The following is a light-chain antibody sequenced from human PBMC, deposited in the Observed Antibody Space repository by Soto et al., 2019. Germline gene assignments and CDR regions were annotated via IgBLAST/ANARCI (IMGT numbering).Light chain of an antibody. J-gene: IGKJ2*01. CDR2: WAS. V-gene: IGKV4-1*01. Sequence: DIVMTQSPDSLALSLGERATINCKSSQSVFYDSNNMNYLAWYQQRPGQPPKLLIYWASTRQSGVPDRISGSGSGTDFTPPISSLQADDVGVYYCQQHYSSPYTFGQGTKLEI. CDR1: QSVFYDSNNMNY. CDR3: QQHYSSPYT.